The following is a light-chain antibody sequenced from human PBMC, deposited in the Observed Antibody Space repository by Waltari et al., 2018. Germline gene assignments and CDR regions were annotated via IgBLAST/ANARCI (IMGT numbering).Light chain of an antibody. Sequence: QSALTQPASVSGSPGQSITISCTGTSSDVGNYNLVSWYQQHPSQAPKVMIYEGSKRPSGVSNRFSGSKSGNTASLTITGLQAEDEADYYCCSYAGRDTWVFGGGTKLTVL. CDR3: CSYAGRDTWV. J-gene: IGLJ3*02. CDR2: EGS. V-gene: IGLV2-23*01. CDR1: SSDVGNYNL.